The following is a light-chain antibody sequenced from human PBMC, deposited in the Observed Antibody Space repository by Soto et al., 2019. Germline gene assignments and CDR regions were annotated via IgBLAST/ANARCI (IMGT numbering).Light chain of an antibody. CDR2: SNN. V-gene: IGLV1-44*01. CDR1: SSNLGSNT. J-gene: IGLJ2*01. Sequence: QSVLTQPPSASVTPGQRGTISCSGSSSNLGSNTVNWYQQLPGTAPKLLIYSNNQRPSGVPDRFSGSKSGTSASLAISGLQSEDEADYYCAAWDDSLNGVVFGGGTQLTVL. CDR3: AAWDDSLNGVV.